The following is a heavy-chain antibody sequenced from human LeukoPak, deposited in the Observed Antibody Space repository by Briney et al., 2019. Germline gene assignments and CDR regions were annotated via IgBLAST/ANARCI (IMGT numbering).Heavy chain of an antibody. CDR2: VSDSGDGT. J-gene: IGHJ4*02. D-gene: IGHD1-7*01. Sequence: GRSLRLSCAASGLTFSNYAMYWVRQAPGKGLEWVLGVSDSGDGTHYADSVKGRFTISRDNSKNTLYLQMDNLSGEDTAVYYCAKDRACGQWNCQGSDYWGQGTLVTVSS. V-gene: IGHV3-23*01. CDR3: AKDRACGQWNCQGSDY. CDR1: GLTFSNYA.